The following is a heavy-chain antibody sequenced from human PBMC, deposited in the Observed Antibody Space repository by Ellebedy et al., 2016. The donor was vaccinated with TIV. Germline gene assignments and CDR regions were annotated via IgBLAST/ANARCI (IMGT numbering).Heavy chain of an antibody. Sequence: MPSETLSLTCTVSGGSVTSSRYHWGWIRQPPGKGLEWIGIIYYSGTTYYNPSLKSRVNISVETSKNQFSLKLSSVTAADTAVYYCARGYSGYDSYNWFDPWGQGTLVTVSS. CDR2: IYYSGTT. CDR1: GGSVTSSRYH. V-gene: IGHV4-39*07. D-gene: IGHD5-12*01. CDR3: ARGYSGYDSYNWFDP. J-gene: IGHJ5*02.